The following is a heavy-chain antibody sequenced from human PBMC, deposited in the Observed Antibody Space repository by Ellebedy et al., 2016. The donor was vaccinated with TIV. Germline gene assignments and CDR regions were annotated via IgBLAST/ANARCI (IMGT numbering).Heavy chain of an antibody. V-gene: IGHV1-3*01. Sequence: AASVKVSCKASGYTFTRYAIHWVRQAPGQRLEWMGWINAGNGHTKYSQKFQDRVTISSDTSASTAYMEMSSLKSEDTAVYYCARDTDVDPALGGPGYWGQGTLVTVSS. CDR3: ARDTDVDPALGGPGY. D-gene: IGHD5-18*01. CDR2: INAGNGHT. J-gene: IGHJ4*02. CDR1: GYTFTRYA.